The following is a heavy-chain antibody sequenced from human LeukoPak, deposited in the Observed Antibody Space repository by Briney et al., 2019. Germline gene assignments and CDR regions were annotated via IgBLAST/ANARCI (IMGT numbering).Heavy chain of an antibody. CDR1: SGSIFNSNW. D-gene: IGHD2-2*01. CDR3: ARSPTKRVPEDY. CDR2: IFHSGST. V-gene: IGHV4-4*02. Sequence: SGTLSLTCSVSSGSIFNSNWWSWVRQPPGKGLEWIGQIFHSGSTSYSPSLKSRVTISLDKSKNQFSLKFTSVTAADTAVYYCARSPTKRVPEDYWGQGTLVTVSS. J-gene: IGHJ4*02.